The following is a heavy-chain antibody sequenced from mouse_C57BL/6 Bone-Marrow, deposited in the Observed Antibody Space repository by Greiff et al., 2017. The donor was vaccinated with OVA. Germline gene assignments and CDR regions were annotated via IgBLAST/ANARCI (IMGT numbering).Heavy chain of an antibody. J-gene: IGHJ1*03. Sequence: EVMLVESEGGLVQPGSSMKLSCTASGFTFSDYYMAWVRQVPEKGLEWVANINYDGSSTYYLDSLKSRFIISRDNAKNILYLQMSSLKSEDKATDYCARGGWDWYFDVWGTGTTVTVSS. CDR3: ARGGWDWYFDV. CDR2: INYDGSST. CDR1: GFTFSDYY. V-gene: IGHV5-16*01. D-gene: IGHD3-3*01.